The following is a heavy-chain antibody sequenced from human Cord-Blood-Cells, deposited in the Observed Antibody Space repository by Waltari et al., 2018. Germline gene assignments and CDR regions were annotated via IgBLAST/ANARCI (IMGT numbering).Heavy chain of an antibody. V-gene: IGHV4-39*01. Sequence: QLQLQESGPGLVKPSETLSLTCTVSGGSISSSSYYWGWIRQPPGKGLEWIGSIYYSGSTYNNPVLKSRVTISVDTSKNQFSLKLSSVTAADTAVYYCARYGSGSSYYYYYGMDVWGQGTTVTVSS. J-gene: IGHJ6*02. CDR1: GGSISSSSYY. CDR2: IYYSGST. CDR3: ARYGSGSSYYYYYGMDV. D-gene: IGHD3-10*01.